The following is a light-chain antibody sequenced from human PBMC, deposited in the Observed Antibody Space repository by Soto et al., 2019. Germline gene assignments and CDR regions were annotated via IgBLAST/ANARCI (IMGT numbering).Light chain of an antibody. CDR3: QQYVISVT. V-gene: IGKV3-20*01. CDR2: GAS. CDR1: QSISGNY. J-gene: IGKJ5*01. Sequence: EIVLTQSPGTLSLSPGERATLSCRASQSISGNYLAWYQQKPGQAPRHLIYGASNRATGIPERFSGSGSGTDFTLTIGRLEPQDSAMYYCQQYVISVTFGQGTRLEIK.